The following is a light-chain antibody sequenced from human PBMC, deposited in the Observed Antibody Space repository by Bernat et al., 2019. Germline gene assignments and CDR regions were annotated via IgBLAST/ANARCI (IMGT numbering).Light chain of an antibody. V-gene: IGLV2-14*03. CDR1: SSDVGAYNY. Sequence: QSALTQPASVSGSPGQSITLSCTGTSSDVGAYNYVSWYQQHPGRAPKLMIFDVSNRPSRVSDRFSGSKSGNTASLTISGLRPEDEADYYCSSVSTTSTPVVFGGGTKLTVL. J-gene: IGLJ3*02. CDR3: SSVSTTSTPVV. CDR2: DVS.